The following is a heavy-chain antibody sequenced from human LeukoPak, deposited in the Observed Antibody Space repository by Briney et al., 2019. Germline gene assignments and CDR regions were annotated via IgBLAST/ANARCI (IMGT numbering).Heavy chain of an antibody. D-gene: IGHD5-12*01. CDR3: ATGAGYDSAADY. J-gene: IGHJ4*02. Sequence: SKTLSLTCAVYGGSFSGYYWSWIGQPPGKGLEWSGEINHSGSTNYNPSLKSRVTISVDTSKNQFSLKLSSVTAADTAVYYCATGAGYDSAADYWGQGTLVTVSS. CDR2: INHSGST. V-gene: IGHV4-34*01. CDR1: GGSFSGYY.